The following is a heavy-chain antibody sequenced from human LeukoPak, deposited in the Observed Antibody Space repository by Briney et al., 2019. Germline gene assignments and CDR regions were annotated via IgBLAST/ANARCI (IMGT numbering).Heavy chain of an antibody. CDR1: GYTFTNYA. D-gene: IGHD2-2*01. J-gene: IGHJ4*02. Sequence: ASVKVSCKASGYTFTNYAISWVRQAPGQGLEWLGWISAYNGDTNYAQNLQGRVTMTTDTSTSTAYMELRSLRSDDTAVYYCARKPTSRPLDYWGQGTLVTVSS. CDR2: ISAYNGDT. V-gene: IGHV1-18*01. CDR3: ARKPTSRPLDY.